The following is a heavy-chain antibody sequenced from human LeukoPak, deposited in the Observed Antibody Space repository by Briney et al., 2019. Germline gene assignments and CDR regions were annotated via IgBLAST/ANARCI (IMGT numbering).Heavy chain of an antibody. CDR2: IYYSGIT. Sequence: SETLSLTCSVSGGSISRSPYYWGWIRQPPGKGLQWIENIYYSGITFYNPSLKRRVTLSVDTSKNQVSLKLSSVTAADTAIYYCARLARSDSGSYPTYFDYWGQGTLVTVSS. D-gene: IGHD3-10*01. V-gene: IGHV4-39*01. CDR1: GGSISRSPYY. J-gene: IGHJ4*02. CDR3: ARLARSDSGSYPTYFDY.